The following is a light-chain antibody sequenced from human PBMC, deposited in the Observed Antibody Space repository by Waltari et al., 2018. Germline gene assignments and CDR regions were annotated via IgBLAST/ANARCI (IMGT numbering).Light chain of an antibody. CDR3: QQSYSTPLT. CDR2: AAA. J-gene: IGKJ4*01. CDR1: QSISSY. V-gene: IGKV1-39*01. Sequence: DIQMTQSPSSLSASVGDRVTITCRASQSISSYLNWYQHKPGKAPKLLIYAAASLQSGVPSRFSGIGSGTDVTLTISSLQPEDFATYYCQQSYSTPLTFGGGTKVEIK.